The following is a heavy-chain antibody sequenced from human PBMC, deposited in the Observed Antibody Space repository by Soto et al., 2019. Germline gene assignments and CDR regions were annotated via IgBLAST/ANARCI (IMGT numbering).Heavy chain of an antibody. V-gene: IGHV3-30*18. CDR2: ISYDGSNT. Sequence: GGSLRLSYAASGFTFSSYAMHWVRQAPGKGLEWVAVISYDGSNTYYADSVKGRFTICRDNSKNTLYLQMNSLRAEDTAVYYCAKDLSDVIYYYYYMDVWGKGTTVTVSS. CDR3: AKDLSDVIYYYYYMDV. CDR1: GFTFSSYA. J-gene: IGHJ6*03.